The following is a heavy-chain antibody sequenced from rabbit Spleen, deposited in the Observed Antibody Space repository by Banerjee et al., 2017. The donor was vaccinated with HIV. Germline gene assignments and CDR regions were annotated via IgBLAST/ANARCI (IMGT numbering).Heavy chain of an antibody. J-gene: IGHJ4*01. CDR1: GFSFSNKVV. CDR3: ARGSAAMTMVITGFYFNL. Sequence: QEQVLESGGGLVKPEGSLKLSCTASGFSFSNKVVMCWVRQAPGKGLEWIACIYGGNGKTFYASWAKGRFTISKTSSTTVTLQMTSLTAADTATYFCARGSAAMTMVITGFYFNLWGQGTLVTVS. CDR2: IYGGNGKT. D-gene: IGHD2-1*01. V-gene: IGHV1S45*01.